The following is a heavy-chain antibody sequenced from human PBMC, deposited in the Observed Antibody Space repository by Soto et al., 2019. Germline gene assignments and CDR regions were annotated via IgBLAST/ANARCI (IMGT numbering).Heavy chain of an antibody. Sequence: TLSLTCTVSGGSISSGGYYWSLIRHHPGKGLEWIGYIYYSGSTYYNPSLKSRVTISVDTSKNQFSLKLSSVTAADTAVYYCARAIGGTTVTFFYGMDVWGQGTTVTVYS. CDR3: ARAIGGTTVTFFYGMDV. D-gene: IGHD4-17*01. J-gene: IGHJ6*02. CDR1: GGSISSGGYY. CDR2: IYYSGST. V-gene: IGHV4-31*03.